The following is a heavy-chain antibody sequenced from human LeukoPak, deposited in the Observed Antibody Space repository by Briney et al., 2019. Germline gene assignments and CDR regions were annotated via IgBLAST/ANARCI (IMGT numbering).Heavy chain of an antibody. Sequence: AGGSLRLSCAASGFTFSSYEMNWVRQAPGRGLEWVSYIGNTGRTTYYTDSVKGRFTISRDNAKNSLYLQMNSLRAEDTAIYYCVRGDRYFFDFWGQGTLVTVSS. CDR2: IGNTGRTT. V-gene: IGHV3-48*03. J-gene: IGHJ4*02. CDR3: VRGDRYFFDF. CDR1: GFTFSSYE.